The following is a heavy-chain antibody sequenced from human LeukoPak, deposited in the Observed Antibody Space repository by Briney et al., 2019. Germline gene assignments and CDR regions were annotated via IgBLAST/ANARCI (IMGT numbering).Heavy chain of an antibody. CDR2: INTDGSTT. J-gene: IGHJ4*02. V-gene: IGHV3-74*01. D-gene: IGHD1-1*01. CDR3: ARDLDRDGSTHSDD. Sequence: GGSLRLSCAASGFNFRSYWMSWVRQAPGKGLVWVSHINTDGSTTNYADSVKGRFSVSRDNAKNTLYLQMNSLRAEDTAVYYCARDLDRDGSTHSDDWGQGTLVTVSS. CDR1: GFNFRSYW.